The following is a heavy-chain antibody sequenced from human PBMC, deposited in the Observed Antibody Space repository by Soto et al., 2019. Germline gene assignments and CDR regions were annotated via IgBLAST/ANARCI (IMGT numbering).Heavy chain of an antibody. D-gene: IGHD5-18*01. CDR2: ISSDDSPR. Sequence: GGSLRLSCAASGFIFSSYDMSWVSQAPGKWLEWISFISSDDSPRYYADSVRGRFTISRDNAKKSLYLQMNSLRAEDTATYYCARGYLYDFWGQGTLVTVSS. CDR1: GFIFSSYD. CDR3: ARGYLYDF. V-gene: IGHV3-48*03. J-gene: IGHJ4*01.